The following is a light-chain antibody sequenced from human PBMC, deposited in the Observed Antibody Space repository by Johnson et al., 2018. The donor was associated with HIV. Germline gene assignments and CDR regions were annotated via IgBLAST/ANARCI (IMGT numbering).Light chain of an antibody. CDR2: ENN. J-gene: IGLJ1*01. CDR1: SSNIGNNY. CDR3: GTWDNSLSVFV. V-gene: IGLV1-51*02. Sequence: QPVLTQPPSVSAAPGQKVTISCSGSSSNIGNNYVSWYQQLPGTAPKLLIYENNKRPSGIPDRFSGSKSGTSATMGITGLKTGDEADYYCGTWDNSLSVFVFGTGTKVTVL.